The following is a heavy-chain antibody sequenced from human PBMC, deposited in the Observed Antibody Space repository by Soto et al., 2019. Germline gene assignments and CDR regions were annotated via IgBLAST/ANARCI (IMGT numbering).Heavy chain of an antibody. D-gene: IGHD3-22*01. CDR3: ASAPVIGYYGMDV. V-gene: IGHV4-30-2*01. Sequence: PSETLSLTCAVSGGSISSGGYSWSWIRQPPGKGLEWIGYIYHSGSTYYNPSLKSRVTISVDRPKNQFSLKLSSVTAADTAVYYCASAPVIGYYGMDVWGQGTTVTVS. J-gene: IGHJ6*02. CDR1: GGSISSGGYS. CDR2: IYHSGST.